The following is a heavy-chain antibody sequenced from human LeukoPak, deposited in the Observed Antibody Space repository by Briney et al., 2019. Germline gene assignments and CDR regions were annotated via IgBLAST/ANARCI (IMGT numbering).Heavy chain of an antibody. Sequence: ASVKVSCTTSGYTFTSHGIGWVRQAPGQGLEWMGWISGYDGNTKYVEKFQDRVTMTTDTSTSTAYMELRSLRSDDTAVYYCARGIRSGWYPCDYWGQGTVVTVSS. V-gene: IGHV1-18*01. CDR1: GYTFTSHG. J-gene: IGHJ4*02. CDR3: ARGIRSGWYPCDY. D-gene: IGHD6-19*01. CDR2: ISGYDGNT.